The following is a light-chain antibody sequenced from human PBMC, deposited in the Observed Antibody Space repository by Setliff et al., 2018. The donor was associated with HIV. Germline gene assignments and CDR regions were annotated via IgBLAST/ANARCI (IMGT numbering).Light chain of an antibody. J-gene: IGLJ1*01. CDR2: DVN. V-gene: IGLV2-11*01. Sequence: QSALAQPRSVSGSPGQSVTISCTGTTSGVGNYDFVSWYQHHPGKAPKLMIYDVNKRPSGVPDRFSGSKSGNTASLTISGLQAEDEADFYCCSYAGSHTFVFGTGTKVTVL. CDR3: CSYAGSHTFV. CDR1: TSGVGNYDF.